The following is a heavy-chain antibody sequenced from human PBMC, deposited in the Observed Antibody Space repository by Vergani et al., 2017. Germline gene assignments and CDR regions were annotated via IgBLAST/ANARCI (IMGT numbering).Heavy chain of an antibody. V-gene: IGHV3-30*02. CDR3: AKDFWFGEGYYYYYMDV. D-gene: IGHD3-10*01. CDR2: IRYDGSNK. Sequence: QVQLVESGGGVVQPGGSLRLSCAASGFTFSSYGMHWVRQAPGKGLEWVAFIRYDGSNKYYADSVKGRFTISRDNSKNTLYLQMNSLRAEDTAVYYCAKDFWFGEGYYYYYMDVWGKGTTVTVSS. CDR1: GFTFSSYG. J-gene: IGHJ6*03.